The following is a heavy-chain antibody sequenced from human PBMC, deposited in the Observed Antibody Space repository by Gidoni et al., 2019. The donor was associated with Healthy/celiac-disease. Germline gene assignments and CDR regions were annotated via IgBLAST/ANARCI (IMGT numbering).Heavy chain of an antibody. CDR3: AKAEWELRHSFDY. J-gene: IGHJ4*02. CDR1: GFSFSSYG. CDR2: IRYDGSNK. V-gene: IGHV3-30*02. D-gene: IGHD1-26*01. Sequence: QVQLVESGGGVVQPGWSLRLSCAASGFSFSSYGMHWVRQAPGKGLEWVAFIRYDGSNKHYADSVKGRFTISRDNSKNTLYLQMNSLRAEDTAVYYCAKAEWELRHSFDYWGQGTLVTVSS.